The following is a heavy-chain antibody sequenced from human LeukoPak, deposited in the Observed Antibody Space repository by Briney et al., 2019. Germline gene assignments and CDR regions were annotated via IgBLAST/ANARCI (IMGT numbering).Heavy chain of an antibody. J-gene: IGHJ5*02. V-gene: IGHV3-9*01. Sequence: PGGSLRLSCAASGFTFDDYAMHWVRQAPGKGLEWVSGISWNSGSIGYADSVKGRFTISRDNAKNSLYLQMNSLRAEDTALYYCAKDMSPSLTPGWFDPWGQGTLVTVSS. CDR1: GFTFDDYA. D-gene: IGHD3-10*01. CDR3: AKDMSPSLTPGWFDP. CDR2: ISWNSGSI.